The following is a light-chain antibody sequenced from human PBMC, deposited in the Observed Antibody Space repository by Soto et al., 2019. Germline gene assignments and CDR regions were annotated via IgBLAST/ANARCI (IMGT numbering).Light chain of an antibody. V-gene: IGLV2-14*01. CDR1: SSDIGAFNY. Sequence: QSALTQPASVSGSPGQSITISCTGTSSDIGAFNYVPWYQQHPGKAPKLIIYAVSNRPSGVSERFSGSKSDSTASLSISGLQAEDEADYYCCSYASTSTYVFGPGTKVTVL. CDR3: CSYASTSTYV. J-gene: IGLJ1*01. CDR2: AVS.